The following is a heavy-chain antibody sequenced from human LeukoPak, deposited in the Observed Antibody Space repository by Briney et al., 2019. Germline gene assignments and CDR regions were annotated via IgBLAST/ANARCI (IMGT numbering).Heavy chain of an antibody. V-gene: IGHV3-74*01. CDR2: INSDGGST. Sequence: GGSLRLSCAASGFTFSSYWMHWVRQAPGKGLVWVSRINSDGGSTSYADSVKGRFTISRDNAKNTLYLQMNSLRAEDTAVYYCARVRSGSSAGNYGMDVWGQGTTVTVSS. CDR3: ARVRSGSSAGNYGMDV. CDR1: GFTFSSYW. D-gene: IGHD1-26*01. J-gene: IGHJ6*02.